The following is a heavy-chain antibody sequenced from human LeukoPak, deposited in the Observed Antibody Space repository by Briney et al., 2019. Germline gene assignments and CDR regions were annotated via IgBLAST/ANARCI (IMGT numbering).Heavy chain of an antibody. CDR3: ARDQDDFRYYYMDV. CDR1: GGSINSFY. V-gene: IGHV4-4*07. CDR2: IYTSGST. D-gene: IGHD3-3*01. J-gene: IGHJ6*03. Sequence: SETLSLTCTVSGGSINSFYWSWIRQPAGKGLEWIGRIYTSGSTNYNPSLKSRVTISVDTSKNQFSLKLSSVTAADTAVYYCARDQDDFRYYYMDVWGKGTTVTVSS.